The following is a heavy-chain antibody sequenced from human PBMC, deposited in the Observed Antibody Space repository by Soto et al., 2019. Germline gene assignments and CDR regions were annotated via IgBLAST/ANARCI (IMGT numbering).Heavy chain of an antibody. D-gene: IGHD3-3*02. CDR3: ARSIYGQGFKV. CDR1: GDTFTNFD. CDR2: MRADSGAS. V-gene: IGHV1-8*02. J-gene: IGHJ4*02. Sequence: QVQLVQPGAEVRKPGASVRVSCEPSGDTFTNFDLNWVRQASGQGLGWIGWMRADSGASGHARKFQGRVSLTRDTSRSTAYRELSSLTAEDTATYCCARSIYGQGFKVWGRGTLVFVSS.